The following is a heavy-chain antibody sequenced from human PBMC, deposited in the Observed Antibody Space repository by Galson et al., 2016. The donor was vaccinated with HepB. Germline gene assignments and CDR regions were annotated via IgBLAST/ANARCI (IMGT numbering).Heavy chain of an antibody. V-gene: IGHV3-23*01. J-gene: IGHJ4*02. CDR1: GFTFSSYW. CDR3: AKGRSAIAAAGLNY. Sequence: SLRLSCAASGFTFSSYWMHWVRQAPGKGLVWVSCINSGSGDNTYYADSVKGRLTISRDNSNNTLFLQMNSLRVEDTAVYYCAKGRSAIAAAGLNYWGQGTLVTVSS. D-gene: IGHD6-13*01. CDR2: INSGSGDNT.